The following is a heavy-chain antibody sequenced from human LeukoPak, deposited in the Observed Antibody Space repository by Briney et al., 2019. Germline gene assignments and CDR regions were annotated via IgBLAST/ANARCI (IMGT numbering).Heavy chain of an antibody. J-gene: IGHJ6*02. Sequence: PGGSLRLSCAASGFTFSSYAMSWVRQAPGKGLEWVSAISGSGGSTYYADSVKGRFTISRDNSKNTLYLQMNSLRAEDTAVYYCARVISGGEELGGSGTYYKILWYGMDVWGQGTTVTVSS. D-gene: IGHD3-10*01. CDR2: ISGSGGST. CDR1: GFTFSSYA. CDR3: ARVISGGEELGGSGTYYKILWYGMDV. V-gene: IGHV3-23*01.